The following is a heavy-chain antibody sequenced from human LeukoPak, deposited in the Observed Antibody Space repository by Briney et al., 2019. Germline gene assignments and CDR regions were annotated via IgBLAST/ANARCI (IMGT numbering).Heavy chain of an antibody. CDR3: AKRAVYSSSWYYFDY. Sequence: GGSLRLSCAASGFTFSSYGMTWVRQAPGKGLEWVSAISGSGANTYYADSVKGRFTISRDNSKNTLYLQMNSLRAEDTAVYYCAKRAVYSSSWYYFDYWGQGTLVTVSS. CDR1: GFTFSSYG. V-gene: IGHV3-23*01. CDR2: ISGSGANT. J-gene: IGHJ4*02. D-gene: IGHD6-13*01.